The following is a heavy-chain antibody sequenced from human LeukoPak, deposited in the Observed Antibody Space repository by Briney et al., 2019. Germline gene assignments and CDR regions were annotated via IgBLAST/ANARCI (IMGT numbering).Heavy chain of an antibody. D-gene: IGHD1-26*01. V-gene: IGHV3-23*01. CDR3: AKSIVNSGTYIPFDY. CDR1: GFTYNNYA. CDR2: ISGSGRST. Sequence: PGGSLRLSCAASGFTYNNYAMNWVRQAPGKGLEWVSVISGSGRSTYYADSVKGRFTISRDKSKNTLYLQMNSLRAEDTAIYYCAKSIVNSGTYIPFDYWGQGTLVTVSS. J-gene: IGHJ4*02.